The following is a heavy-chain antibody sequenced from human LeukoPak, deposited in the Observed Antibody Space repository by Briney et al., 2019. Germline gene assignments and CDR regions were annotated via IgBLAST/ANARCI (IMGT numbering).Heavy chain of an antibody. CDR3: ARHRYSGSDTQGFDY. CDR1: GXIFTNYW. J-gene: IGHJ4*02. D-gene: IGHD5-12*01. CDR2: VYPTNSET. Sequence: GESLKISFKGSGXIFTNYWIAWVRQMPGKGLEWMGIVYPTNSETRYSPSFQGQVTISADKSSSTGYLQWSSLKASDTAMYYCARHRYSGSDTQGFDYWGQGTLVTVSS. V-gene: IGHV5-51*01.